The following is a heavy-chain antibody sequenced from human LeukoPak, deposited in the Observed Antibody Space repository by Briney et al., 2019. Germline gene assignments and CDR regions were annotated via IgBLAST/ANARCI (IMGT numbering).Heavy chain of an antibody. CDR3: AGDREGTGSTSFDY. J-gene: IGHJ4*02. D-gene: IGHD2-8*02. V-gene: IGHV4-34*01. CDR2: LSHSGGT. CDR1: GGSFSDYY. Sequence: NSSETLSLTCAVYGGSFSDYYWHWIRQTPGKGLEWIGQLSHSGGTNYNPSLKSRVIVSVDTSANQFSLKLNSVTAADTAMYHCAGDREGTGSTSFDYWGQGTLVSVSS.